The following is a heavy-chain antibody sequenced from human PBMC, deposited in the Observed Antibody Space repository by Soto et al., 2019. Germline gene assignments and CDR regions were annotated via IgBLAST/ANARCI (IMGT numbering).Heavy chain of an antibody. V-gene: IGHV4-31*01. CDR3: ARGTTVTRLLWDDRTDV. CDR2: IYSRGST. D-gene: IGHD4-17*01. CDR1: GGSISSGGYY. J-gene: IGHJ6*02. Sequence: QVQLQESGPGLVKPSQTLSLTCTVSGGSISSGGYYWIWIRQHPGQGLEWIGYIYSRGSTYYNPSLKRLVTISLDECKNQFSVKLSCVNAADTAVYYCARGTTVTRLLWDDRTDVWGQGTTVTVSS.